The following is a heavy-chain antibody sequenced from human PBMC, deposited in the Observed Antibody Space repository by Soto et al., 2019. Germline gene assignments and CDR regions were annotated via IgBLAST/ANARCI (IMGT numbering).Heavy chain of an antibody. CDR3: ANLGLTTGSPLQ. CDR1: GFTFTSYA. J-gene: IGHJ4*02. D-gene: IGHD1-1*01. CDR2: ISGGGTGT. Sequence: GGSLRLSCAASGFTFTSYAMTWVRQAPGKGLEWVSRISGGGTGTYYADSVKGRFTISRDNSKNTLFLQMNNLRADDTAIYYCANLGLTTGSPLQWGQGTLVTVYS. V-gene: IGHV3-23*01.